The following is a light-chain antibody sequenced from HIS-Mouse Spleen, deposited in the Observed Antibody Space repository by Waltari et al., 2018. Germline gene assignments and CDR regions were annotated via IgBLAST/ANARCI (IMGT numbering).Light chain of an antibody. CDR2: YDD. V-gene: IGLV1-36*01. Sequence: QSVLTQPPSVSEAPRQRVTISCSGSSSNIGNNAVNWYQQLPGKAPKLLIYYDDLLPSGVSDRFSGSKSGPSSSLAISGLQSEDEADYYCAAWDDRLNGPVFGGGTKLTVL. CDR3: AAWDDRLNGPV. CDR1: SSNIGNNA. J-gene: IGLJ3*02.